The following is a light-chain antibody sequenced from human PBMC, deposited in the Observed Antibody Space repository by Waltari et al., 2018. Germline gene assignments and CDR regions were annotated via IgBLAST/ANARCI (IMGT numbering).Light chain of an antibody. CDR1: CLRTTF. J-gene: IGLJ3*02. V-gene: IGLV3-19*01. CDR3: YCRGSGGAHWV. Sequence: SSELTQDPAVSVALGQTVRVTCQVDCLRTTFATWLQQTAGQAPLLVIDGRNSRPSGIPDRFSASTSGNTASLTITGAQAEDEADYYCYCRGSGGAHWVFGGGTKLTVL. CDR2: GRN.